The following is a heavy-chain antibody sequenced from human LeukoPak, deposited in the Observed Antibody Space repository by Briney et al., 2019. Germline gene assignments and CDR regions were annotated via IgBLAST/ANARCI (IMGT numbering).Heavy chain of an antibody. CDR2: ISSSGSTR. D-gene: IGHD2-15*01. CDR1: GFTFSSYE. CDR3: ARDLRFLQYCSGGSCGDY. Sequence: PGGSLRLSCAASGFTFSSYEMNWVRQAPGKGLEWVSYISSSGSTRYYADSVKGRFTISRDNAKNSLYLQMNSLRAEDMAVYYCARDLRFLQYCSGGSCGDYWGQGTLVTVSS. V-gene: IGHV3-48*03. J-gene: IGHJ4*02.